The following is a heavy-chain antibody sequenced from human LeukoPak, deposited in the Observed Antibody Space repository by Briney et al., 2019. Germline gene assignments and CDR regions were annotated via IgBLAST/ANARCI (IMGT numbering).Heavy chain of an antibody. J-gene: IGHJ4*02. CDR2: ISGSGGST. CDR1: GGSISSGGYY. Sequence: LSLTCTVSGGSISSGGYYWSWVRQAPGKGLEWVSAISGSGGSTYYADSVKGRFTISRDNSKNALYLQMNSLRAEDTAVYYCAKEGYYYDSSGYYDYWGQGTLVTVSS. CDR3: AKEGYYYDSSGYYDY. V-gene: IGHV3-23*01. D-gene: IGHD3-22*01.